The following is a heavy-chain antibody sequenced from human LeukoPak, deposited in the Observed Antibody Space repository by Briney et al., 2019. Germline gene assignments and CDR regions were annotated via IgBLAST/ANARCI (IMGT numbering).Heavy chain of an antibody. Sequence: SETLSLTCTVFGYSITTCYYWGWIRQPPGKGLEWIGSIYHSGSTFYNPSLKSRVTISVDTSKNQFSLKLSSVTAADTAIYYCARDQDYYGSGSYGPDHWGQGTQVTVSS. D-gene: IGHD3-10*01. CDR2: IYHSGST. V-gene: IGHV4-38-2*02. CDR3: ARDQDYYGSGSYGPDH. CDR1: GYSITTCYY. J-gene: IGHJ4*02.